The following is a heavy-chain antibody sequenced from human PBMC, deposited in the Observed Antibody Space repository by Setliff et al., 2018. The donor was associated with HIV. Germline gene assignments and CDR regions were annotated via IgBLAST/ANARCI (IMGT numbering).Heavy chain of an antibody. V-gene: IGHV4-39*02. CDR1: GDSIRNSRDY. Sequence: PSETLSLTCSVSGDSIRNSRDYWGWIRQPPGKGLEWIGNIYYSGTTYYSPSLDSRVTISVDRSRNHFSLRLSAVTAADTAVYYCASELDNSDNSDPFDVWGQGTMVTVSS. CDR3: ASELDNSDNSDPFDV. CDR2: IYYSGTT. D-gene: IGHD4-4*01. J-gene: IGHJ3*01.